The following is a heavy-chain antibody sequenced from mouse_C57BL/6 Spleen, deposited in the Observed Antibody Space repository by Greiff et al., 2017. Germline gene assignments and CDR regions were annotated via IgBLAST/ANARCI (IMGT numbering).Heavy chain of an antibody. CDR1: GFSFNTYA. CDR3: VRHEPLWYFDV. J-gene: IGHJ1*03. CDR2: IRSKSNNYAT. V-gene: IGHV10-1*01. Sequence: EVQLVESGGGLVQPKGSLKLSCAASGFSFNTYAMNWVRQAPGKGLEWVARIRSKSNNYATYYADSVKDRFTISRVDSESMLYLQMNNLKTEDTAMYYCVRHEPLWYFDVWGTGTTVTVSS.